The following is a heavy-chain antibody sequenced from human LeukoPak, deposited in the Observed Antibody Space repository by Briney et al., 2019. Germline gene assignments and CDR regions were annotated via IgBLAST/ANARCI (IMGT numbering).Heavy chain of an antibody. J-gene: IGHJ6*02. Sequence: PSETLSLTCIVSGGSISPYYWSWIRQSPGKGLEWIGYIDPSGSASYNPSLKSRVTIFVDTSKNLFSLILTSVSASDTAIYYCARDHWLFSSKTWYYYGMDVWGQGTTVTVSS. CDR3: ARDHWLFSSKTWYYYGMDV. D-gene: IGHD3-9*01. CDR1: GGSISPYY. CDR2: IDPSGSA. V-gene: IGHV4-59*01.